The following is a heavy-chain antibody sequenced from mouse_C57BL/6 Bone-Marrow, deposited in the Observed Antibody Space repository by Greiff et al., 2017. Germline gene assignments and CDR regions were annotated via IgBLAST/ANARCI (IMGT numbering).Heavy chain of an antibody. J-gene: IGHJ2*01. CDR3: ARYWDYFDY. V-gene: IGHV1-80*01. Sequence: QVQLQQSGAELVKPGASVKISCTVSGYAFSAYWMNWVKQRPGKGLEWIGQLYPGDGDTNYTGKFKGKDTLTADKSSSTAYLQLSILTSEDTAVYFCARYWDYFDYWGQGTTLTVSS. CDR2: LYPGDGDT. CDR1: GYAFSAYW. D-gene: IGHD4-1*01.